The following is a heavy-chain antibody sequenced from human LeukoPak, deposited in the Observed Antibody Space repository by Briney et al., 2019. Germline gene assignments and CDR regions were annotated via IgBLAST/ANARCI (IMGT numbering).Heavy chain of an antibody. J-gene: IGHJ4*02. D-gene: IGHD3-22*01. Sequence: ETLSLTCTVTGGSISSYYWSWIRQPPAKGLEWIGFIYYSWSTNYNPSLNSRVPISVDTSKNQFSLKLSSVTAADTAVYYCARGPTYYYDSSGYYYPLDYWGQGTLVTVSS. V-gene: IGHV4-59*01. CDR1: GGSISSYY. CDR2: IYYSWST. CDR3: ARGPTYYYDSSGYYYPLDY.